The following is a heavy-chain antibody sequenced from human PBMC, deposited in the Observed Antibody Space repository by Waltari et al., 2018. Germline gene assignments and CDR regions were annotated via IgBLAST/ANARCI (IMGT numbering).Heavy chain of an antibody. D-gene: IGHD3-9*01. Sequence: QVQLQESGPGLVKSSETLSLTCAVSGYSISSGYYWGWIRQPPGKGLEWIGSIYHSGSTYNSPSHKGRVTISVNTTKNQCSRKLGSVTAADTAVYYCARGNDILTGWSYYYGMDVWGQGTTVTVSS. V-gene: IGHV4-38-2*01. J-gene: IGHJ6*02. CDR3: ARGNDILTGWSYYYGMDV. CDR2: IYHSGST. CDR1: GYSISSGYY.